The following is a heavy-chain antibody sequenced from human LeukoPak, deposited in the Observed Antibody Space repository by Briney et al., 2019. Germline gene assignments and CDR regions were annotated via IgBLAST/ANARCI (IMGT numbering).Heavy chain of an antibody. Sequence: ASVKVSCKASGYTFTSYYMHWVRQAPGQGLEWMGIINPSGGSTSYAQKFQGRVTMTRDTSTSTVYMELSSLRSEDTAVYYCARDLVGSSGEGYNWFDPWGQRTLVTVSS. V-gene: IGHV1-46*01. D-gene: IGHD6-6*01. CDR3: ARDLVGSSGEGYNWFDP. CDR1: GYTFTSYY. J-gene: IGHJ5*02. CDR2: INPSGGST.